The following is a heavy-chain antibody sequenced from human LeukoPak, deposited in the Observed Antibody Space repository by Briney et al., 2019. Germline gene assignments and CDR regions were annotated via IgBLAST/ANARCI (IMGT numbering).Heavy chain of an antibody. CDR3: ARTRVDGYNYNFDY. Sequence: SGPTLVKPTQTLTLTCIFSGFSLNTSGVGVSWIRQPPGKALKWLALIYWDDDKRYSPSLKSRLTITKDTSKNQVVLTMTNMDPVDTATYYCARTRVDGYNYNFDYWGQGTLVTVSS. J-gene: IGHJ4*02. V-gene: IGHV2-5*02. CDR2: IYWDDDK. D-gene: IGHD5-24*01. CDR1: GFSLNTSGVG.